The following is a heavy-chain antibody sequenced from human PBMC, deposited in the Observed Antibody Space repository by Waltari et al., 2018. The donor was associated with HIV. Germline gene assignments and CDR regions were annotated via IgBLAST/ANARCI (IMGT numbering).Heavy chain of an antibody. Sequence: EVQLVDSGGGLVKPGGSLRLSCAASGFTFSDYSMNWVRQSPGKGLVWFSSISSSGSFIYYADSVKGRFTISRDNAQNSMYLQMNNLRADDSAMYYCARDSRGTSWSLNWFDPWGQGTLVTVSS. CDR2: ISSSGSFI. D-gene: IGHD6-13*01. CDR1: GFTFSDYS. CDR3: ARDSRGTSWSLNWFDP. V-gene: IGHV3-21*02. J-gene: IGHJ5*02.